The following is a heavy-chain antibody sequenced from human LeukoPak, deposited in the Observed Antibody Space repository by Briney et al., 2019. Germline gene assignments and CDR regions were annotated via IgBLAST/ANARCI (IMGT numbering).Heavy chain of an antibody. CDR1: GYIFNSYA. D-gene: IGHD6-19*01. V-gene: IGHV1-18*01. CDR2: ITVHNGQT. J-gene: IGHJ6*03. CDR3: ARVHTRPVAGSWGDHYYYYMDV. Sequence: ASVKVSCKASGYIFNSYAISWVRQAPGQGLEWMGRITVHNGQTNYAQRFQGRVSMTTDTSTSTAYMEVRSLRSADTAVYYCARVHTRPVAGSWGDHYYYYMDVWGKGTSVTISS.